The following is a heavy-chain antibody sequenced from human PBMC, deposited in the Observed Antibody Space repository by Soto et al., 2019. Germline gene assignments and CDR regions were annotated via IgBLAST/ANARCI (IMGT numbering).Heavy chain of an antibody. CDR1: GYSFSNWW. V-gene: IGHV5-51*01. J-gene: IGHJ5*02. CDR2: IYPSDSQT. D-gene: IGHD4-17*01. CDR3: ARHGFYGDYSSNYFDP. Sequence: PGESLKISCKGSGYSFSNWWIAWVRQMPGKGLEYMGIIYPSDSQTRYSPSFQGQVTISADKSISTAYLQWSSLKASDTAIYYCARHGFYGDYSSNYFDPWGQGTLVTVPS.